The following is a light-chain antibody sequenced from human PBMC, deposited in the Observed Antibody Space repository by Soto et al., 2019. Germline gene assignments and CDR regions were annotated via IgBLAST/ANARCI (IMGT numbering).Light chain of an antibody. Sequence: QSALTQPASVSGSPGQSITISCTGTLSDVGGYNLVSWYQQHPGKVPKLMIYEGDKRPAGVSNRFSGSKSGNTASLTISGLQAEDAANYYCCAYGGSTLVFGSGTKVTVL. CDR1: LSDVGGYNL. CDR2: EGD. V-gene: IGLV2-23*01. CDR3: CAYGGSTLV. J-gene: IGLJ1*01.